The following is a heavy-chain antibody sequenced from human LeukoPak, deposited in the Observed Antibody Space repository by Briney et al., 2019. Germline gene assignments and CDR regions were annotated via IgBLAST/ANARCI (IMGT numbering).Heavy chain of an antibody. Sequence: PSETLSLTCAVYGGSFSGYYWSWIRQPPGKGLEWIGEINHSGSTNYNPSLKSRVTISVDTSKNQFSLKLSSVTAADTAVYYCATRAYYYGSGRSRFDYWGQGTLVTVSS. J-gene: IGHJ4*02. CDR2: INHSGST. V-gene: IGHV4-34*01. CDR3: ATRAYYYGSGRSRFDY. D-gene: IGHD3-10*01. CDR1: GGSFSGYY.